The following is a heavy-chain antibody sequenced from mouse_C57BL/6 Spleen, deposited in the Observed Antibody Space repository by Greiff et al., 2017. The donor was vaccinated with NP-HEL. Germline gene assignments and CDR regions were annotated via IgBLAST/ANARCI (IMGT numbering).Heavy chain of an antibody. CDR3: ARITTVVGDGVAY. V-gene: IGHV1-82*01. CDR2: IYPGDGAT. CDR1: GYAFSSSW. Sequence: VQLQQSGPELVKPGASVKISCKASGYAFSSSWMNWVKQRPGKGLEWIGRIYPGDGATNYNGKFKGKATLTADKSSSTAYMQLSSLTSEDSAVYFCARITTVVGDGVAYWGQRALVTVSA. D-gene: IGHD1-1*01. J-gene: IGHJ3*01.